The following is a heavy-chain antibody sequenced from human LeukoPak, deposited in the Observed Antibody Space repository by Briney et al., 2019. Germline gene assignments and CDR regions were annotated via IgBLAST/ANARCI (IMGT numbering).Heavy chain of an antibody. Sequence: GGSLRLSCAVSGFAFGSEAMSWVRQSPARGLEWVASISPGGGTTYYADYVKGRFTISRDNSNNTLYVQMNSLSAEDTAVYYCAKVRSGSANWALRIFDNWGQGTLVTVSS. V-gene: IGHV3-23*01. CDR3: AKVRSGSANWALRIFDN. D-gene: IGHD1-1*01. J-gene: IGHJ4*02. CDR1: GFAFGSEA. CDR2: ISPGGGTT.